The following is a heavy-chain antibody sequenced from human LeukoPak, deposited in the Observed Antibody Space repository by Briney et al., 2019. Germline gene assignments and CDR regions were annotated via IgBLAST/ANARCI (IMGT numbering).Heavy chain of an antibody. Sequence: GGSLRLSCTASGFTFGDYAMSWFRQAPGKGLEWVGFIRSKAYGGTTEYAASVKGRFTISRDDSKSIAYLQMYSLKTEDTAVYYCNRGGVDDSSGLADFDYWGQGTLVTVSS. CDR1: GFTFGDYA. J-gene: IGHJ4*02. CDR3: NRGGVDDSSGLADFDY. V-gene: IGHV3-49*03. CDR2: IRSKAYGGTT. D-gene: IGHD6-19*01.